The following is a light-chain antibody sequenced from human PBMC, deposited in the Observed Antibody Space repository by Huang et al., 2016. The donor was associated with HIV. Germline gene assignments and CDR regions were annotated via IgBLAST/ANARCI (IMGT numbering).Light chain of an antibody. J-gene: IGKJ2*01. CDR2: NAS. Sequence: DIQMTQSPSTLSASVGDRVTITCRATQSVRNWLAWYQQRPGKAPKLLIYNASTLESGVPSTFCGSGSGTKFSLTIISLQPDDFATYYCQQYDSLIYTFGQGTKLEIK. V-gene: IGKV1-5*03. CDR3: QQYDSLIYT. CDR1: QSVRNW.